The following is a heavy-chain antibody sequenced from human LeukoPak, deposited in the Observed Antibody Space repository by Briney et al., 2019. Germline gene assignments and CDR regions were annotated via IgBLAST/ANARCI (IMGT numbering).Heavy chain of an antibody. J-gene: IGHJ3*02. V-gene: IGHV3-7*01. Sequence: PGGSLRLSCAASGFTFSRCWMSWVRQAPGKGLEWVANIHQDGSDKYYVDSVKGRVTISRDNAKNSLYLQMNSPRAEDTAVYYCATPAHYCGGDCFDAFDIWGQGQWSPSLQ. CDR2: IHQDGSDK. CDR3: ATPAHYCGGDCFDAFDI. D-gene: IGHD2-21*02. CDR1: GFTFSRCW.